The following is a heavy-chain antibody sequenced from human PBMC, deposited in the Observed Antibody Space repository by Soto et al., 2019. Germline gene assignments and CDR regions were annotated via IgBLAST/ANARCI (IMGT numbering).Heavy chain of an antibody. CDR3: ASFYDSSSYGMDV. CDR1: GGSISSYY. V-gene: IGHV4-59*01. Sequence: SETLSLTCTVSGGSISSYYWSWILQPPGKGLEWIGYIYYSGSTNYNPSLKSRVTISVDTSKNQFSLKLSSVTAADTAVYYCASFYDSSSYGMDVWGQGTTVTVSS. J-gene: IGHJ6*02. CDR2: IYYSGST. D-gene: IGHD3-22*01.